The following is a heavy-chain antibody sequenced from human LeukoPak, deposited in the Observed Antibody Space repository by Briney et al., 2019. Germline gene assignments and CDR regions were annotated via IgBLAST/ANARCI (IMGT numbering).Heavy chain of an antibody. D-gene: IGHD6-19*01. J-gene: IGHJ4*02. CDR2: IYYSGSA. CDR1: GGSISSSSYY. V-gene: IGHV4-39*07. Sequence: KASETLSLTCTVSGGSISSSSYYWGWIRQPPGKGLEWIGSIYYSGSAYYNPSLKSRVTISVDTSKNQFSLKLSSVTAADTAVYYCARDGIPLLTYIPVAGSGIDYWGQGTLVTVSS. CDR3: ARDGIPLLTYIPVAGSGIDY.